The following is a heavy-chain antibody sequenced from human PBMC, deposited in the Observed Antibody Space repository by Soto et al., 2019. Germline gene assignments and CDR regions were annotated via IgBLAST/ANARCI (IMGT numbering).Heavy chain of an antibody. CDR2: ISTNGDTA. V-gene: IGHV3-23*01. Sequence: EVQLLESGGGLLQPGGSLRLSCAASGFTFSNYGMNWVLQAPGKGLEWVSGISTNGDTANYADSVKGRFTISRDNSKNALYMQMNGLRPEDTAVYYCAKDLSRWPHYAFDSWGQGTLVTVSS. D-gene: IGHD4-17*01. J-gene: IGHJ5*01. CDR1: GFTFSNYG. CDR3: AKDLSRWPHYAFDS.